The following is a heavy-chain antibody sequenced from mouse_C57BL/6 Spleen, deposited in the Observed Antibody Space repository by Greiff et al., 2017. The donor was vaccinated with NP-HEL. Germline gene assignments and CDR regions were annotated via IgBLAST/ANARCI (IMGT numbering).Heavy chain of an antibody. Sequence: QVQLQQPGAELVRPGSSVKLSCKASGYTFTSYWMDWVKQRPGQGLEWIGNIYPSDSETHYNQKFKDKATLTVDKSSSTAYMQLSSLTSEDSAVYCCARTSRGWFAYWGPGTLVTVSA. CDR3: ARTSRGWFAY. CDR1: GYTFTSYW. D-gene: IGHD3-3*01. V-gene: IGHV1-61*01. J-gene: IGHJ3*01. CDR2: IYPSDSET.